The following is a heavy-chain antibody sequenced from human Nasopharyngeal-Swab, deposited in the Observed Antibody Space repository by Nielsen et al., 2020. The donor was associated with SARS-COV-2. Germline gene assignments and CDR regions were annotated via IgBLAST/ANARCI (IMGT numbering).Heavy chain of an antibody. V-gene: IGHV3-48*03. J-gene: IGHJ6*02. D-gene: IGHD5-12*01. CDR3: ARDPISGYEAYYYGMDV. CDR1: GFTFSSYE. CDR2: ISSSGSTI. Sequence: GGSLRLSCAASGFTFSSYEMNWVRQAPGKGLEWVSYISSSGSTIYYADSVKGRFTISRDNAKNSLYLQMNSLRAEDTAVYYCARDPISGYEAYYYGMDVWGQGTTVTVSS.